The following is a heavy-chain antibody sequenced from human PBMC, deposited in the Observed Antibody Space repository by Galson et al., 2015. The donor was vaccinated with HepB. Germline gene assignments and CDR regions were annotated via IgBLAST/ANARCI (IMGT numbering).Heavy chain of an antibody. D-gene: IGHD6-25*01. Sequence: PGKELEWISSLTEGGDKTFYADSVKGRFTISRDNSKNTLYLQTNSLRAEDTALYYCTRRGLQREFDYWGQGTLVTVSS. CDR3: TRRGLQREFDY. V-gene: IGHV3-23*01. CDR2: LTEGGDKT. J-gene: IGHJ4*02.